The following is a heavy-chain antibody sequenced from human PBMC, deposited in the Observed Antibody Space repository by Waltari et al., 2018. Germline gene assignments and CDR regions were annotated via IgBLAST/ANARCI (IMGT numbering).Heavy chain of an antibody. Sequence: QVQLVESGGGVVQPGRSLRLSCSASGFTFRSSGMHWVRQAPGKGLEWVEGISNDGKKQNFIDSVRGRFTISRDNSKNTLYLQMNSLTIEDTSIYYCTKGNDYSDSWGQGTLVSVSS. CDR1: GFTFRSSG. CDR3: TKGNDYSDS. J-gene: IGHJ4*02. V-gene: IGHV3-30*18. CDR2: ISNDGKKQ.